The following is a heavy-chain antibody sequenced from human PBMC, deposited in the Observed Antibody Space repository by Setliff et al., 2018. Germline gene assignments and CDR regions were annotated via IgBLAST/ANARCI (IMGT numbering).Heavy chain of an antibody. J-gene: IGHJ6*03. CDR3: ARLSGFLYMDV. V-gene: IGHV4-59*08. CDR2: VFYNGAA. Sequence: SETLSLTCAVSGDSISDASIMAWIRQPPGKGLEFIGYVFYNGAAKYDPSLKSRVTMSVDTSTNQFSLDLSSVTAADTAVYYCARLSGFLYMDVWGKGTTVTVSS. CDR1: GDSISDAS. D-gene: IGHD3-3*01.